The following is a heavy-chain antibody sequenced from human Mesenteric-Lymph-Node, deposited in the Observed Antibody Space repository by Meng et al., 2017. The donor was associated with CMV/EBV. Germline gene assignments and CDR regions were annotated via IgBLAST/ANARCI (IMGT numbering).Heavy chain of an antibody. CDR2: IHHIGNT. V-gene: IGHV4-59*01. CDR3: ARAQDLDSYDFLRRAFDI. Sequence: SETLSLTCSVSGDSIKSSYWAWIRQPPGKTLEWIGDIHHIGNTNYNPSLKSRVTMSVDTSRNQFSLKMTSVTAADTAVYYCARAQDLDSYDFLRRAFDIWGQGTMVTVSS. D-gene: IGHD3-3*01. CDR1: GDSIKSSY. J-gene: IGHJ3*02.